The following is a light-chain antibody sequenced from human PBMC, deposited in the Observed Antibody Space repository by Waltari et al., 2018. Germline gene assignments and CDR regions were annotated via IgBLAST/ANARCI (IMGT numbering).Light chain of an antibody. V-gene: IGLV2-14*03. Sequence: QSALTQPASVSGSPGQSITISCTGTSIDVDAYNYVSWSQQHPGRAPKLIIYDVSLRPAGVSNRLSGSKSGKKASLTISGLQGEDEGEYDCSSYTTSSTLDFGTGTEVTVL. CDR3: SSYTTSSTLD. J-gene: IGLJ1*01. CDR2: DVS. CDR1: SIDVDAYNY.